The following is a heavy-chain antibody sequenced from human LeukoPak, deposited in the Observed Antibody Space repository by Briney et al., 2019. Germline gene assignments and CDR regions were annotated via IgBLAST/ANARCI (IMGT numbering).Heavy chain of an antibody. D-gene: IGHD1-26*01. CDR2: INPNGGGT. CDR1: GYTFTGYY. Sequence: ASVKVSCKASGYTFTGYYVYWVRQAPGQGLEWMGWINPNGGGTNYAQKFQGRVTMTGDTSISTVYMELSRLTSDDAAVYYCARDRGSYFHDAFDIWGQGTMVAVSS. J-gene: IGHJ3*02. V-gene: IGHV1-2*02. CDR3: ARDRGSYFHDAFDI.